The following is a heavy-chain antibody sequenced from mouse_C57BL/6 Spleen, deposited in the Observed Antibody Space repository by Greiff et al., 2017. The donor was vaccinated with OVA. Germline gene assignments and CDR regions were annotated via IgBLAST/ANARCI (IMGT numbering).Heavy chain of an antibody. CDR3: ARGGY. CDR2: IYPGSGNT. V-gene: IGHV1-76*01. CDR1: GYTFTDYY. Sequence: LVESGAELVRPGASVKLSCKASGYTFTDYYINWVKQRPGQGLEWIARIYPGSGNTYYNEKFKGKATLTAEKSSSTAYMQLSSLTSEDSAVYCCARGGYWGQGTLVTVSA. J-gene: IGHJ3*01.